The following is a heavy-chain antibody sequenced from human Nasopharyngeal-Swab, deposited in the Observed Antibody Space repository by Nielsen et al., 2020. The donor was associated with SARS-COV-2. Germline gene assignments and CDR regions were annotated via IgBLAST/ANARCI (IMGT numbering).Heavy chain of an antibody. CDR1: GYSISSGYY. Sequence: SETLSLTCAVSGYSISSGYYWGWIRQPPGKGLEWIGSIYHSGSTYYNPSLKSRVTISVDTSKNQFSLKLSSVTAADTAVYYCARSYCSSTRCANAFAIWGQGTMVTVSS. CDR2: IYHSGST. CDR3: ARSYCSSTRCANAFAI. V-gene: IGHV4-38-2*01. J-gene: IGHJ3*02. D-gene: IGHD2-2*01.